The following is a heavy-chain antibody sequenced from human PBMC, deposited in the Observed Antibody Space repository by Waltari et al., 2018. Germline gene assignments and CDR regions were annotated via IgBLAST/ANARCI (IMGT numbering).Heavy chain of an antibody. V-gene: IGHV3-66*01. J-gene: IGHJ4*02. CDR2: IYSGGTT. CDR3: ARGAPRD. CDR1: GFTVSNNY. Sequence: VQLVESGGGVVQPGRSLRLSCAASGFTVSNNYMSWVHQAPGKGLEWVSVIYSGGTTHYADSVKGRFTISRDNSKNTLYLQMNSLRAEDTAVYYCARGAPRDWGQGTLVTVSS.